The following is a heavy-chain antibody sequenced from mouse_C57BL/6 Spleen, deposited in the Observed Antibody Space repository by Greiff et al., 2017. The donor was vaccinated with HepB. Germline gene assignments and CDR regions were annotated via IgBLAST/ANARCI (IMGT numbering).Heavy chain of an antibody. CDR2: ISSGGDYI. V-gene: IGHV5-9-1*02. CDR3: TRGHYYCSPYGYFDV. J-gene: IGHJ1*03. Sequence: EVHLVESGVGLVKPGGSLKLSCAASGFTFSSYAMSWVRQTPEKRLEWVAYISSGGDYIYYADTVKGRFTISRDNARNTLYLQMSSLKSEDTAMYYCTRGHYYCSPYGYFDVWGTGTTVTVSS. CDR1: GFTFSSYA. D-gene: IGHD1-1*01.